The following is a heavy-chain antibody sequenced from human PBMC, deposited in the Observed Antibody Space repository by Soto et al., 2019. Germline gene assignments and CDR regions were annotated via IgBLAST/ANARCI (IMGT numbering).Heavy chain of an antibody. CDR1: GFTFSSYA. D-gene: IGHD2-15*01. CDR3: AKDGKDIVVVVAATEYFQH. Sequence: GGSLRLSCAASGFTFSSYAMSWVRQAPGKGLEWVSAISGSGGSTYYADSVKGRFTISRDNSKNTLYLQMNSLRAEDTAVYYCAKDGKDIVVVVAATEYFQHWGQGTLVTVSS. V-gene: IGHV3-23*01. J-gene: IGHJ1*01. CDR2: ISGSGGST.